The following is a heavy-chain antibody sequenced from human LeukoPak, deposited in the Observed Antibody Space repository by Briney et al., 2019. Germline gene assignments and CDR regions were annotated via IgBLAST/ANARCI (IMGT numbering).Heavy chain of an antibody. Sequence: GGSLRLSCTASGFTFGDYAMSWVRQAPGKGLEWVGFIRSKAYGGTTEYAASVKGRFTILRDDSKSIAYLQMNSLKTEDTAVYYCTGVPTYYYDSSGYYFDYWGQGTLVTVSS. CDR3: TGVPTYYYDSSGYYFDY. V-gene: IGHV3-49*04. CDR2: IRSKAYGGTT. D-gene: IGHD3-22*01. J-gene: IGHJ4*02. CDR1: GFTFGDYA.